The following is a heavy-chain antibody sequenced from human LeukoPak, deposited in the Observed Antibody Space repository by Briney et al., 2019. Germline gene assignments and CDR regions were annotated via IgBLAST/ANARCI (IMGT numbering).Heavy chain of an antibody. CDR3: TSHRVNYYYMDV. J-gene: IGHJ6*03. V-gene: IGHV3-73*01. CDR2: IRSKANSYAT. Sequence: PGGSLRLSCAASGFTFSSYAMHWVRQASGKGLEWVGRIRSKANSYATAYAASVKGRFTISRDDSKNTAYLQMNSLKTEDTAVYYCTSHRVNYYYMDVWGKGTTVTVSS. CDR1: GFTFSSYA.